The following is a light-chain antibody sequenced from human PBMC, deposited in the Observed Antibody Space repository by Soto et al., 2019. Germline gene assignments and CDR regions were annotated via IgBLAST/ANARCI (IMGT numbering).Light chain of an antibody. V-gene: IGKV1-39*01. CDR3: QQSFSTPPT. CDR1: QSISSY. Sequence: DIQMTQSPSSLSGSVVDRFTITFLASQSISSYLNWYQQKPGKAPKLLIYAASSLQSGVPSRFSGSGSGTDFTLTISSLQPEDFATYYCQQSFSTPPTFGGGTKVDI. CDR2: AAS. J-gene: IGKJ4*01.